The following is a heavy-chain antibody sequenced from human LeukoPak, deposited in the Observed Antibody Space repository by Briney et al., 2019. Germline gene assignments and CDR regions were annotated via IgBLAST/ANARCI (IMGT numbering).Heavy chain of an antibody. CDR3: AKVSKLGCSGVSCYSAFDY. D-gene: IGHD2-15*01. V-gene: IGHV1-2*02. J-gene: IGHJ4*02. CDR1: GYTFTAYY. Sequence: GASVKVSCKASGYTFTAYYIHWVRQAPGQGLEWMGWINPNSGGTDYVQKFQGRVTMTRDTSISTAYMELNRLTSDDAAVYYCAKVSKLGCSGVSCYSAFDYWGQGSLVTASS. CDR2: INPNSGGT.